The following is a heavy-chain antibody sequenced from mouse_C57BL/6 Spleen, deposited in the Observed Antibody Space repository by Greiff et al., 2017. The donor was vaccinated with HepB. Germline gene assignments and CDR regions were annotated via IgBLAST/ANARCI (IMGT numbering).Heavy chain of an antibody. D-gene: IGHD2-5*01. CDR1: GYTFTSYG. CDR3: AREDSNYDAMDY. J-gene: IGHJ4*01. Sequence: VKVVESGAELARPGASVKLSCKASGYTFTSYGISWVKQRTGQGLEWIGEIYPRSGNTYYNEKFKGKATLTADKSSSTAYMELRSLTSEDSAVYFCAREDSNYDAMDYWGQGTSVTVSS. CDR2: IYPRSGNT. V-gene: IGHV1-81*01.